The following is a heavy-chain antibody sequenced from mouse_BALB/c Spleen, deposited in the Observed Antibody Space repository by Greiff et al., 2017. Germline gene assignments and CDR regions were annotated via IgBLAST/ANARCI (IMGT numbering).Heavy chain of an antibody. J-gene: IGHJ1*01. CDR2: IHPSDSET. Sequence: QVQLQQPGAELVRPGASVKLSCKASGYSFTSYWMNWVKQRPGQGLEWIGIIHPSDSETRLNQKFKDKATLTVDKSSSTAYMQLSSPTSEDSAVYYCARRGAYGFFDVWGAGTTVTVSS. CDR1: GYSFTSYW. V-gene: IGHV1-61*01. CDR3: ARRGAYGFFDV. D-gene: IGHD2-2*01.